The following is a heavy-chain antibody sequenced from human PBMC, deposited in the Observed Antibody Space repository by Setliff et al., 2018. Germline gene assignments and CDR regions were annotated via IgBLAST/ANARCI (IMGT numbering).Heavy chain of an antibody. D-gene: IGHD5-18*01. J-gene: IGHJ4*02. CDR3: ARLPPLHTPMALTFDY. CDR1: GGSISNTYYY. CDR2: MYYSGDT. V-gene: IGHV4-61*10. Sequence: SETLSLTCTVSGGSISNTYYYWSWIRQPAGKGLEWIGYMYYSGDTNYNPSLKSRVTISVDTSKNQFSLELRSVTAADTAVYYCARLPPLHTPMALTFDYWGQGILVTVSS.